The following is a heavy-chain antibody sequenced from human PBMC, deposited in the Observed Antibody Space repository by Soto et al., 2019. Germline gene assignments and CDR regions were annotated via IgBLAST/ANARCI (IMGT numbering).Heavy chain of an antibody. CDR1: GGSFSGYY. CDR3: ARGLYFDWLLPNWFDP. J-gene: IGHJ5*02. CDR2: INHSGST. V-gene: IGHV4-34*01. Sequence: PSETLSLTCAVYGGSFSGYYWSWIRQPPGKGLEWIGEINHSGSTNYNPSLKSRVTISVDTSKNQFSLKLSSVTAADTAVYYCARGLYFDWLLPNWFDPWGQGTLVTVSS. D-gene: IGHD3-9*01.